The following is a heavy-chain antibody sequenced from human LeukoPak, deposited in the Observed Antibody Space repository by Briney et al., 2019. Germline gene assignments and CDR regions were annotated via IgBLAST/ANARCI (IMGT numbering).Heavy chain of an antibody. D-gene: IGHD6-13*01. Sequence: SETLSLTCGVSGGSISSSNWWSWVRQPPGKGLEWIGEIHPRGEINYNPSLKSRVTISLDKSKNQFSLKMTSVTAADTAIYYCARGKQQLVPPFDYWGQGALVTVSS. CDR2: IHPRGEI. V-gene: IGHV4-4*02. J-gene: IGHJ4*02. CDR3: ARGKQQLVPPFDY. CDR1: GGSISSSNW.